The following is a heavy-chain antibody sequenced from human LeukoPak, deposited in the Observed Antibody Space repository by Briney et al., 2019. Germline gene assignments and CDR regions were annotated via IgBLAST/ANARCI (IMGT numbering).Heavy chain of an antibody. V-gene: IGHV6-1*01. CDR1: GDSVSSNSAA. CDR2: TYYRSKWYN. D-gene: IGHD5-24*01. Sequence: SQTLSLTCAISGDSVSSNSAAWNWIRQSPSRGLEWLGRTYYRSKWYNDYAVSVKSRISINPDTSKNQFSLNLNSVTAADTAVYYCARCFRRDGHSPVWFLDLWGRGTLVAASS. J-gene: IGHJ2*01. CDR3: ARCFRRDGHSPVWFLDL.